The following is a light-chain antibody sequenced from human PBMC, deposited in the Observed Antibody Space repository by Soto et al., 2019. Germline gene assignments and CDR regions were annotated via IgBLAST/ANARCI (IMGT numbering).Light chain of an antibody. Sequence: SYELTQPPSVSVSPGQTASITCSGDKLGDKYASWYQQKPRQSPVLVIYQNSKRPSGIPERFSGSNAGNTATLTISGTQAMDEADYYCQSWVSNTVVFGGGTKLTVL. V-gene: IGLV3-1*01. J-gene: IGLJ2*01. CDR2: QNS. CDR1: KLGDKY. CDR3: QSWVSNTVV.